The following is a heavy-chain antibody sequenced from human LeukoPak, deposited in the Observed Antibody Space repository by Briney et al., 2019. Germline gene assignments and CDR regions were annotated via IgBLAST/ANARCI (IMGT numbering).Heavy chain of an antibody. J-gene: IGHJ6*03. CDR2: IWYDGSNK. CDR3: AKLTSFYYMDV. D-gene: IGHD1-1*01. CDR1: GFTFSSYG. V-gene: IGHV3-33*06. Sequence: PGGSLRLSCAASGFTFSSYGMHWVRQAPGKGLEWVAVIWYDGSNKYYADSVKGRLTISRDNSKNALYLQMNSLRAEDTAVYYCAKLTSFYYMDVWGKGTTVTVSS.